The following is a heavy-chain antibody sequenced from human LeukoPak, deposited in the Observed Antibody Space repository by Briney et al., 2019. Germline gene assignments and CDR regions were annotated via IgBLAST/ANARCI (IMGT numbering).Heavy chain of an antibody. CDR3: ARVDCIAAGGGGGGGNWYFDL. Sequence: SETLSLTCTVSGGSISSYYWSWIRQPAGKGLEWIGRIYTSGSTNYNPSLKSRVTMSVDTSKNQFSLTLSSVTAADTAVYYCARVDCIAAGGGGGGGNWYFDLWGRGTLVTVSS. D-gene: IGHD6-25*01. CDR2: IYTSGST. CDR1: GGSISSYY. J-gene: IGHJ2*01. V-gene: IGHV4-4*07.